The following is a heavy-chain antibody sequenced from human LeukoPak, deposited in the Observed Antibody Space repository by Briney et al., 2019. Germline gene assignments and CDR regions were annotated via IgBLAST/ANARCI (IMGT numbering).Heavy chain of an antibody. D-gene: IGHD6-6*01. CDR3: ARDRGTIAARSAFDI. V-gene: IGHV1-18*01. J-gene: IGHJ3*02. Sequence: GASVKVSCKASGYTFTSYGISWVRQAPGQGLEWMGWISAYNGNTSYAQKLQGRVTMTTDTSTSTAYMELRSLRSDDTAVYYCARDRGTIAARSAFDIWGQGTMVTVSS. CDR2: ISAYNGNT. CDR1: GYTFTSYG.